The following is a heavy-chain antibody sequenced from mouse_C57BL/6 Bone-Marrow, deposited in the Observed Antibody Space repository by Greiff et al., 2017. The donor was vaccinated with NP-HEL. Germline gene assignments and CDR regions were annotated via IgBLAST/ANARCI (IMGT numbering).Heavy chain of an antibody. V-gene: IGHV14-4*01. CDR3: TTDYYGSSPYFDY. D-gene: IGHD1-1*01. CDR2: LDPENGDT. Sequence: VQLQQSGAELVRPGASVKLSCTASGFNIQDDYMHWVKQRPEQGLEWIGWLDPENGDTEYASKFQGKATITADTSANTAYLQLSSLTSEDTAVYYCTTDYYGSSPYFDYWGQGTTLTVSS. CDR1: GFNIQDDY. J-gene: IGHJ2*01.